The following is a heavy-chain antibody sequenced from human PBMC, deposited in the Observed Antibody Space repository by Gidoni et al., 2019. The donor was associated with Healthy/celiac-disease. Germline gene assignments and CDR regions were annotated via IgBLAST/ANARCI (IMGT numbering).Heavy chain of an antibody. CDR2: ISSSGSII. D-gene: IGHD5-12*01. CDR3: ARGYTGYDYGEGFDY. J-gene: IGHJ4*02. CDR1: GFPFRSYV. Sequence: EVQLVESGGGLIHPGGSLRLSCEASGFPFRSYVMNWVRQATGKGLEWVSYISSSGSIIYYADSVNGRFTISSDNAKNSLYRQINSLRADDTAVYYCARGYTGYDYGEGFDYWGQGTLVTVSS. V-gene: IGHV3-48*03.